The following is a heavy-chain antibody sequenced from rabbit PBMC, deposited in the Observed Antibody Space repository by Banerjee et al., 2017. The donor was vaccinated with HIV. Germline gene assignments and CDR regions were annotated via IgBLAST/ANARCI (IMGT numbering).Heavy chain of an antibody. Sequence: QEQLEESGGGLVKPEASLTLTCTASGADFSSNAMCWVRQAPGKGLEWIGYMYIASDTTDYASWAKGRFTISRSTSLNTVTLQMTSLTAADTATYFCATWSAGGSDGTGRWFDLWGQGTLVTVS. CDR1: GADFSSNA. D-gene: IGHD8-1*01. CDR2: MYIASDTT. CDR3: ATWSAGGSDGTGRWFDL. V-gene: IGHV1S47*01. J-gene: IGHJ4*01.